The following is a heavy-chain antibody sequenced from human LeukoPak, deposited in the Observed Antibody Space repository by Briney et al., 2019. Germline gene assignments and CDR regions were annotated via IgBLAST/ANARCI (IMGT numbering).Heavy chain of an antibody. CDR1: GYTFTGYC. Sequence: ASVKVSCKASGYTFTGYCMHWVRQAPGQGLEWMGRINPNSGGTNYAQKFQGRVTMTRDKSISTAYMELSRLRSDDTAVYYCARDYYDSSGYYYVLNYFDYWGQGTLVTVSS. J-gene: IGHJ4*02. D-gene: IGHD3-22*01. V-gene: IGHV1-2*06. CDR3: ARDYYDSSGYYYVLNYFDY. CDR2: INPNSGGT.